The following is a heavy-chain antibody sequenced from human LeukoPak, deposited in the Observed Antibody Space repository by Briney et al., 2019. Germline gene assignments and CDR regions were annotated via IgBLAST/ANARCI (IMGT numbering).Heavy chain of an antibody. V-gene: IGHV4-59*01. J-gene: IGHJ5*02. D-gene: IGHD6-13*01. Sequence: SETLSLTCTVSGDSISSYYWSWIRQPPGGGLEWVGYIYHSGSTNYNPSLQSRVTIPLDTSKDQFYLNLTSVTSADTAGYCSAGALRQQLVTGWFDPWGQGTLVTVSS. CDR3: AGALRQQLVTGWFDP. CDR2: IYHSGST. CDR1: GDSISSYY.